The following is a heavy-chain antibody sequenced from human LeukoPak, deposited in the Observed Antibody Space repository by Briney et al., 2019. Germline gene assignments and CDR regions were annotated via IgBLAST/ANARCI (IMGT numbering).Heavy chain of an antibody. D-gene: IGHD3-22*01. J-gene: IGHJ4*02. V-gene: IGHV1-69-2*01. CDR2: VDPEDGET. Sequence: ASVKISCKVSGYTFTDYYMHWVQQAPGKGLEWMGLVDPEDGETIFAKKFQGRVTITADTSRDTSYMGLSSLRSEDTAVYYCATDLVGDSSGYTFDHWGQGTLVTVSS. CDR3: ATDLVGDSSGYTFDH. CDR1: GYTFTDYY.